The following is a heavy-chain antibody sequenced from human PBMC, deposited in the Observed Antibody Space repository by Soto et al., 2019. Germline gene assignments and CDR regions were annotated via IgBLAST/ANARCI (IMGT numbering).Heavy chain of an antibody. CDR2: ISGGGFT. Sequence: GGSLRLSCAASGFTFSSYAMSWVRQGPGGGLEWVSIISGGGFTYYIDSAKGRFTISRDNSKNTLFLERNTLRGEDTGTYYCAKGGNTIHFYNYMDVWGKGATVTVSS. J-gene: IGHJ6*03. CDR3: AKGGNTIHFYNYMDV. CDR1: GFTFSSYA. V-gene: IGHV3-23*01. D-gene: IGHD3-16*01.